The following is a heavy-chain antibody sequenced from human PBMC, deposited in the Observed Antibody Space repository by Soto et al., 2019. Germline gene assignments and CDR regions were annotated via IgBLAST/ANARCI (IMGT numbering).Heavy chain of an antibody. Sequence: PGGSLRLSCAASGFTFSSYSMNWVRQAPGKGLEWVSYISSSSSTIYYADSVKGRFTISRDNAKNSLYLQMNSLRAEDTAVYYCAKDYTDYTYSFDYWGQGTLVTVSS. CDR3: AKDYTDYTYSFDY. V-gene: IGHV3-48*01. CDR2: ISSSSSTI. CDR1: GFTFSSYS. D-gene: IGHD4-4*01. J-gene: IGHJ4*02.